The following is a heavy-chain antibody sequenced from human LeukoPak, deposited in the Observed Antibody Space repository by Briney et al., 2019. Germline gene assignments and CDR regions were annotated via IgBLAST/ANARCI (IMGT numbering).Heavy chain of an antibody. CDR1: GFTFSTFA. CDR2: IFPSGGEI. V-gene: IGHV3-21*01. Sequence: PGGSLRLSCAASGFTFSTFAMIWVRQPPGKGLEWVSSIFPSGGEIHYADSVRGRFTISRDNAKNSLYLHMNSLRAEDTAVYYCARDYGGSSPFDYWGQGTLVTVSS. D-gene: IGHD4-23*01. J-gene: IGHJ4*02. CDR3: ARDYGGSSPFDY.